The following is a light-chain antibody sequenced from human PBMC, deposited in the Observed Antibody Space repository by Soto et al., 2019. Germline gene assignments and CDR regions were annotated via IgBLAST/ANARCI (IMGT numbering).Light chain of an antibody. Sequence: IQMTQSPSSLSSTAGKGVTMTCRASQGIRNDLGWYQQKPGKAPKLLIYAASSLQSGVPSRFSGSGSGTDFTLTISSLQPEDFATYYCLQDYNYPWTFGQGTKVDIK. J-gene: IGKJ1*01. V-gene: IGKV1-6*01. CDR3: LQDYNYPWT. CDR2: AAS. CDR1: QGIRND.